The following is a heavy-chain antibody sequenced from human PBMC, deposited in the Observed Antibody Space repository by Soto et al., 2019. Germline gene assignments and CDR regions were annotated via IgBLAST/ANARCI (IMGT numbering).Heavy chain of an antibody. V-gene: IGHV4-34*01. Sequence: SETLSLTCAVYGGSFSGYYWSWIRQPPGKGLEWIGEINHSGNTNYNPSLKSRVTISVDTSKNQFSLKLSSVTAADTAVYYCAYSTGWYRLDLWGQGTLVTVSS. D-gene: IGHD6-19*01. CDR1: GGSFSGYY. CDR2: INHSGNT. CDR3: AYSTGWYRLDL. J-gene: IGHJ3*01.